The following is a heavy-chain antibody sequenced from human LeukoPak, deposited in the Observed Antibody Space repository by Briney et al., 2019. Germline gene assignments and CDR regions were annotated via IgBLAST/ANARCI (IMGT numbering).Heavy chain of an antibody. Sequence: SETLSLTCTVSGGSISSSSYYWGWIRQPPGKGLEWIGSIYYSGSTYYNPSLKSRVTISVDTSKNQFSLKLSSVTAADTAVYYCARHIVVAPAHVVRAIDYWGQGTLVTVSS. CDR2: IYYSGST. CDR3: ARHIVVAPAHVVRAIDY. V-gene: IGHV4-39*01. J-gene: IGHJ4*02. CDR1: GGSISSSSYY. D-gene: IGHD2-2*01.